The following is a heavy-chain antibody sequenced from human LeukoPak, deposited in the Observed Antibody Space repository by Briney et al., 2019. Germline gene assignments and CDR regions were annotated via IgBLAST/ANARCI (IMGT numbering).Heavy chain of an antibody. CDR3: ANGPGCTNGVCSDQVDY. CDR1: GFTFSSYS. D-gene: IGHD2-8*01. V-gene: IGHV3-21*01. CDR2: ISSSSSYI. Sequence: GGSLRLSCAASGFTFSSYSMNWVRQAPGKGLEWVSSISSSSSYIYYADSVKGRFTISRDNAKNSLYLQMNSLRAEDTAVYYCANGPGCTNGVCSDQVDYWGQGTLVTVSS. J-gene: IGHJ4*02.